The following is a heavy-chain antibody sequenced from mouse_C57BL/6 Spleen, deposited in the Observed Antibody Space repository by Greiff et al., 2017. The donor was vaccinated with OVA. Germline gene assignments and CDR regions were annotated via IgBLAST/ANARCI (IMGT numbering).Heavy chain of an antibody. Sequence: EVQLQQSGPVLVKPGASVKMSCKASGYTFTDYYMNWVKQSHGKSLEWIGVINPYNGGTSYNQKFKGKATLTVDKSSSTAYMELNSLTSEDSAVYYCASPLYYGNPWFAYWGQGTLVTVSA. CDR2: INPYNGGT. D-gene: IGHD2-1*01. J-gene: IGHJ3*01. V-gene: IGHV1-19*01. CDR1: GYTFTDYY. CDR3: ASPLYYGNPWFAY.